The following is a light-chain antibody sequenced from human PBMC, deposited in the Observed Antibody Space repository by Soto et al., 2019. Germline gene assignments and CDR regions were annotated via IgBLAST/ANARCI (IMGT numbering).Light chain of an antibody. V-gene: IGKV4-1*01. Sequence: DFVLTRSPDSLAMSLGDRATINCKSSQNVFCSSNNNNYLTWYQHKPGQPPKLLVSWASARESGVPAPFSGGGSGTDFTLTISSLQAEDVAVYYCHQYYRTRWTFGQGTKVEIK. CDR2: WAS. CDR1: QNVFCSSNNNNY. CDR3: HQYYRTRWT. J-gene: IGKJ1*01.